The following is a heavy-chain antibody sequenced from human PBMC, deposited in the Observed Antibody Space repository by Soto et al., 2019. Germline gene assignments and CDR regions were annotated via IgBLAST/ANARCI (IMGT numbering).Heavy chain of an antibody. D-gene: IGHD3-3*01. J-gene: IGHJ4*02. CDR3: ARHFWTDRGLVDFYFDD. V-gene: IGHV4-34*01. CDR1: GGSFSGYY. CDR2: INHSGST. Sequence: SETLSLTCAVYGGSFSGYYWSWIRQPPGKGLEWIGEINHSGSTNYNPSLKSRVTISVDTSKNQFSLKLSSVTAADTAVYYCARHFWTDRGLVDFYFDDWGQGTLVTVSS.